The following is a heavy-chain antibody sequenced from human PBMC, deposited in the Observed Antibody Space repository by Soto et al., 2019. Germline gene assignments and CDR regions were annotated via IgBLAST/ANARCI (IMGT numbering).Heavy chain of an antibody. CDR1: GGSISTTNW. J-gene: IGHJ5*02. CDR2: ILHIGST. Sequence: VQLQESGPGLVKPSGTLSLTCTVSGGSISTTNWWRWVRQSPGKGLEWIGEILHIGSTNYNPSLKSRVTISIDKSKNQFSLRLSSVTAADTAVYYCASVFDSYGLYNGGHPWGQGTLVSVSS. D-gene: IGHD3-22*01. V-gene: IGHV4-4*02. CDR3: ASVFDSYGLYNGGHP.